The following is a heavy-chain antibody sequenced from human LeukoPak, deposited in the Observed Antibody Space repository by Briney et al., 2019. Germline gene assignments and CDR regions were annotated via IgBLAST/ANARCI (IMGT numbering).Heavy chain of an antibody. V-gene: IGHV4-39*01. D-gene: IGHD3-22*01. CDR2: IYYSGST. CDR3: ATHYYDSSGYPVEYFQH. Sequence: PETLSLTCTVSGGSISSSSYYWGWIRQPPGKGLEWIGSIYYSGSTYYNPSLKSRVTISVDTSKNQFSLKLSSVTAADTAVYYCATHYYDSSGYPVEYFQHWGQGTLVTVSS. J-gene: IGHJ1*01. CDR1: GGSISSSSYY.